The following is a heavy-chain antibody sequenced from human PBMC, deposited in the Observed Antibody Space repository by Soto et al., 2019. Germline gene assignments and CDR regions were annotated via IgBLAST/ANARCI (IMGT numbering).Heavy chain of an antibody. CDR3: ARDGGEYYDSSGYYGFFDY. V-gene: IGHV3-30-3*01. CDR2: ISYDGSNK. D-gene: IGHD3-22*01. Sequence: PWGSLRLSCAASGLTFSSYAMHWVRQAPGKGLEWVAVISYDGSNKYYADSVKGRFTISRDNSKNTLYLQMNSLRAEDTAVYYCARDGGEYYDSSGYYGFFDYWGQGT. J-gene: IGHJ4*02. CDR1: GLTFSSYA.